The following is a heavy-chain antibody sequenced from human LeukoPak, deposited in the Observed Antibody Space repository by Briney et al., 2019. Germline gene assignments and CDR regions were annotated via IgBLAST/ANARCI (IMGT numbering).Heavy chain of an antibody. CDR1: GDTFSRSP. J-gene: IGHJ4*02. V-gene: IGHV1-69*05. CDR3: ARDSGDIIY. CDR2: IIPIFGTT. Sequence: GASVKVSCKGSGDTFSRSPISWMRQAPGQGLEWMGRIIPIFGTTNYAQKFQGRVTITTDESTTTAFMEVDSLRSEDTSVYYCARDSGDIIYWSQGTLVTVSS. D-gene: IGHD3-9*01.